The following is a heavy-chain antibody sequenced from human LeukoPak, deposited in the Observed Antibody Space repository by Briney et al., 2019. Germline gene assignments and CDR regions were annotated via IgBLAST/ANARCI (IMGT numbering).Heavy chain of an antibody. J-gene: IGHJ4*02. D-gene: IGHD6-13*01. CDR2: INHNGDT. V-gene: IGHV4-34*01. CDR1: GGSLIGYY. CDR3: ARGIAAFGRRADS. Sequence: SETLSLTCDVTGGSLIGYYWTWIRQPAGKGLEWIGEINHNGDTNYNPSLKSRVTMSVDRSENQFSLNLNSVTAADTAVYYCARGIAAFGRRADSWGQGILVTVSS.